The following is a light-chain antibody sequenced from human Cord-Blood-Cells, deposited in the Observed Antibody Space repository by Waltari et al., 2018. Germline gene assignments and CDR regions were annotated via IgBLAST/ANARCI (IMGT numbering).Light chain of an antibody. CDR1: SSDVGGYNY. CDR2: EFS. CDR3: SSYTSSSTYV. J-gene: IGLJ1*01. Sequence: QSALTQPASVSGSPGQSITISCTGTSSDVGGYNYVSWYQQHPGKAPKLILYEFSNRPSGCSNRFSGSKSGNTASLTISGLQAEDEADYYCSSYTSSSTYVFGTGTKVTVL. V-gene: IGLV2-14*01.